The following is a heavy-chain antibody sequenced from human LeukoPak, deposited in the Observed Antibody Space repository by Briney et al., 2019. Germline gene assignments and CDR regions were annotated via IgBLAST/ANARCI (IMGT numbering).Heavy chain of an antibody. Sequence: GGSLILSCAASGFTFSDYALGWVRQAPGRGLEWVATLSGSGAGTYYSDSVQGRFTISRDNSKNTLYLQMNSLRAEDTAVYSCSKVRYSGYYLDAFDIWGQGTMVTVSS. CDR1: GFTFSDYA. V-gene: IGHV3-23*01. CDR2: LSGSGAGT. CDR3: SKVRYSGYYLDAFDI. D-gene: IGHD1-26*01. J-gene: IGHJ3*02.